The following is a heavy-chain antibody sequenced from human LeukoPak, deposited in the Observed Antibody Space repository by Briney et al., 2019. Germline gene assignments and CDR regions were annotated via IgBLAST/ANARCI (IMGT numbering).Heavy chain of an antibody. Sequence: PSETLSLTCAVYGGSFSGYYWSWIRQPPGKGLEWIGEFNYSGSTNYNPSLKSRVTISVDTSKNQFSLKLSSVTAADTAVYYCARDATPDSSGPHDAFDIWGQGTMVTVSS. D-gene: IGHD3-22*01. CDR2: FNYSGST. CDR3: ARDATPDSSGPHDAFDI. J-gene: IGHJ3*02. V-gene: IGHV4-34*01. CDR1: GGSFSGYY.